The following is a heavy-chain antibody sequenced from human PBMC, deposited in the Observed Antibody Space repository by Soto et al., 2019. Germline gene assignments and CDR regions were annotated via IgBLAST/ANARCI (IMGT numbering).Heavy chain of an antibody. CDR3: ATWPDREHAYDV. J-gene: IGHJ3*01. CDR2: LYDVDGS. Sequence: DVQLVESGGGLIQPGESLRLSCAAFGLTISGKKYVAWVRQAPGKGLEWVSALYDVDGSFYADSVKGRFTTSSDSSKTTVYLPMNDLRPDDTAVYYCATWPDREHAYDVWGQGTTVTVSS. CDR1: GLTISGKKY. D-gene: IGHD1-1*01. V-gene: IGHV3-53*01.